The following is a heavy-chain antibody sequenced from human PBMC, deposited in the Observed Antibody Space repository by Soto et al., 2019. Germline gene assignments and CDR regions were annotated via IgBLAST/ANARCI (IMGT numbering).Heavy chain of an antibody. CDR3: ARDGYDFWIGYSLVQMYYYYYGMDV. V-gene: IGHV1-3*01. J-gene: IGHJ6*02. CDR1: GYTFTSYA. Sequence: GASVKVSCKASGYTFTSYAMHWVRQAPGQRLEWMGWINAGNGSTSYAQKFQGRVTMTRDTSTSTVYMELSSLRSEDTAVYYCARDGYDFWIGYSLVQMYYYYYGMDVWGQGTTVTVSS. CDR2: INAGNGST. D-gene: IGHD3-3*01.